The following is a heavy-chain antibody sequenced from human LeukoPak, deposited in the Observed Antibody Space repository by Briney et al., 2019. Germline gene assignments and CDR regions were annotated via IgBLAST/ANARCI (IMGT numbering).Heavy chain of an antibody. CDR3: ARGRLARGYDSSGYYYEIDY. V-gene: IGHV4-34*01. CDR2: INHSGST. Sequence: PSETLSLTCAVYGGSFSGYYWSWIRQPPGKGLEWIGEINHSGSTNYNPSLKSRVTISVDTSKNQFSLKLSSVTAADTAVYYCARGRLARGYDSSGYYYEIDYWGQGTLVTVSS. J-gene: IGHJ4*02. D-gene: IGHD3-22*01. CDR1: GGSFSGYY.